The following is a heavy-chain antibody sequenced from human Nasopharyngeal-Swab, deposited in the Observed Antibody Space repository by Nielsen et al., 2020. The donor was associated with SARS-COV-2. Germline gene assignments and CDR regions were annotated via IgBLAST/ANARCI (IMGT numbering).Heavy chain of an antibody. CDR3: ASTVGGSDAFDY. CDR1: GYTFTSYA. CDR2: INAGNGNT. V-gene: IGHV1-3*01. D-gene: IGHD4-17*01. Sequence: ASVKVSCKASGYTFTSYAMHWVRQAPGQRLEWMGWINAGNGNTKYSQKFQGRVTITRDASASTAYMELSSLRSEDTAVYYCASTVGGSDAFDYWGQGTLVTVSS. J-gene: IGHJ4*02.